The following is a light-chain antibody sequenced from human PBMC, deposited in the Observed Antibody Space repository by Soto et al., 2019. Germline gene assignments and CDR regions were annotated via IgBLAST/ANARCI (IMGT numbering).Light chain of an antibody. V-gene: IGKV1-5*01. Sequence: DIQMTQSPSTLSASVGERVTITCWASRSISTWLAWYQQKPGIAPKLMIYDAYSLESGVPSRFSGSGSGSEFTLTISSLQTDDLATYYCQHDNSLLMDSFGQGTKLEI. CDR3: QHDNSLLMDS. CDR1: RSISTW. J-gene: IGKJ2*03. CDR2: DAY.